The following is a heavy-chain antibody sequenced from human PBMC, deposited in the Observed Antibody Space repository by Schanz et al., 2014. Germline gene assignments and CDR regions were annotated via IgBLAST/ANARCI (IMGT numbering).Heavy chain of an antibody. Sequence: QVQLLESGGGLFKPGGSLRLSCAGSGFTFADYYMTWIRQAPGKGLEWISYVSSYDTTVSYADSVKGRFTISRDNAKNSVYLQMNSLRAEDTAVYHCAKDLPAVAVAPLMTGLYDSWGQGTLVIVSS. CDR2: VSSYDTTV. CDR3: AKDLPAVAVAPLMTGLYDS. D-gene: IGHD6-19*01. V-gene: IGHV3-11*04. J-gene: IGHJ4*02. CDR1: GFTFADYY.